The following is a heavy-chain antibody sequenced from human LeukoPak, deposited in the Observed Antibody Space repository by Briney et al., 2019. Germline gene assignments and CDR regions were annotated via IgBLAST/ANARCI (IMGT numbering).Heavy chain of an antibody. V-gene: IGHV3-23*01. J-gene: IGHJ5*02. CDR3: AKAAYGDYVNWFDP. D-gene: IGHD4-17*01. Sequence: PGGSLRLSCAASGFTFSSHAMNWVRQAPGKGLEWVSSIGGIGASTYYADSVKGRFTISRDNSKNTLYLQMNSLRAEDTALYYCAKAAYGDYVNWFDPWGQGIQVIVSS. CDR2: IGGIGAST. CDR1: GFTFSSHA.